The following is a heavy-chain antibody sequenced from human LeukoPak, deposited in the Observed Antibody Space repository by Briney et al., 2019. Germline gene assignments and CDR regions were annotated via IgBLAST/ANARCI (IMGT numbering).Heavy chain of an antibody. D-gene: IGHD1-26*01. CDR2: IYYSGST. Sequence: PSETLSLTCTVSGGSISSYYWSWIRQPPGKGLEWLGYIYYSGSTNYNPSLKSRVTISVDTSKNQFSLKLSSVTAADTAVYYCARPSGYSGSYSAFNIWGQGTMVTVSS. CDR1: GGSISSYY. V-gene: IGHV4-59*08. J-gene: IGHJ3*02. CDR3: ARPSGYSGSYSAFNI.